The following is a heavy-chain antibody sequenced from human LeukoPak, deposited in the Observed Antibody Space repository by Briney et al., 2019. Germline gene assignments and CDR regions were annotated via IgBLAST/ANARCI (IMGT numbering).Heavy chain of an antibody. CDR3: ASRITMIPGGAFDI. CDR1: GFTFSSYW. V-gene: IGHV3-7*01. Sequence: GGSLRLSCAASGFTFSSYWMSWVRQAPGKGPEWVANIKQDGSEKYYVDSVKGRFTISRDNAKNSLYLQMNSLRAEDTAVYYCASRITMIPGGAFDIWGQGTMVTVSS. D-gene: IGHD3-22*01. J-gene: IGHJ3*02. CDR2: IKQDGSEK.